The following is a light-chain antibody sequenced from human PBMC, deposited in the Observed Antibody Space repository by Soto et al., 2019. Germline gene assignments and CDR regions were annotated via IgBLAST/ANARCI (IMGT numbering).Light chain of an antibody. CDR1: QGINTW. CDR2: AAS. V-gene: IGKV1-12*01. CDR3: QQTNNFPLT. J-gene: IGKJ1*01. Sequence: DLQMTQSPSSVSASVGDRVTITCRASQGINTWLAWYQQRPGKAPNLLIYAASSLQSGVPSRFSGSGSGTDFTLTISSLQPEDSATYYCQQTNNFPLTFGQGTKVEIK.